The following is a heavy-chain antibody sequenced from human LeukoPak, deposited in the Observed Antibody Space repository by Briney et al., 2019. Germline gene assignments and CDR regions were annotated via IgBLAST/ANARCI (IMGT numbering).Heavy chain of an antibody. CDR2: IYYSGST. CDR1: GGSISSHY. CDR3: ARADTAMARSFDY. V-gene: IGHV4-59*11. D-gene: IGHD5-18*01. Sequence: SETLSLTCTVSGGSISSHYWSWIRQPPGKGLEWIWYIYYSGSTNYNPSLKSRVTISVDTSKNQFSLKLSSVTAADTAVYYCARADTAMARSFDYWGQGTLVTVSS. J-gene: IGHJ4*02.